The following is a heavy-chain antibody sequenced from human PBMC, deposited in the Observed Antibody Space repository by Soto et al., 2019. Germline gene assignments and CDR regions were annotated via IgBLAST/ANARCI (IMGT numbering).Heavy chain of an antibody. Sequence: QVQLVQSGAEVKKPGASVKVSCKASGYTFTSYAMHWVRQAPGQRLEWMGWINAGNGNTKYSQKFQGRVTITRDTPASTAYMELSSLRSEDTAVYYCAREELLLWFGELLGRNWFDPWGQGTLVTVSS. J-gene: IGHJ5*02. CDR3: AREELLLWFGELLGRNWFDP. D-gene: IGHD3-10*01. CDR2: INAGNGNT. V-gene: IGHV1-3*01. CDR1: GYTFTSYA.